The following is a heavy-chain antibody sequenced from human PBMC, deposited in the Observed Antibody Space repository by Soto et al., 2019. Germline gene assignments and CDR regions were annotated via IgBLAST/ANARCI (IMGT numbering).Heavy chain of an antibody. D-gene: IGHD3-10*02. CDR1: GGSISSGGYY. CDR3: AREVFGELSDNYYYYYMDV. V-gene: IGHV4-31*03. CDR2: IYYSGST. Sequence: PSETLSLTCTVSGGSISSGGYYWSWIRQHPGKGLEWIGYIYYSGSTYYNPSLKSRVTISVDTSKNQFSLKLSSVTAADTAVYYCAREVFGELSDNYYYYYMDVWGKGTTVTVSS. J-gene: IGHJ6*03.